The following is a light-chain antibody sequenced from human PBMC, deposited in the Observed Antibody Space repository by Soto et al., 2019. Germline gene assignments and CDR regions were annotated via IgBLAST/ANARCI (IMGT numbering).Light chain of an antibody. J-gene: IGKJ2*02. CDR2: DAS. CDR1: QSVNSY. CDR3: QQRSSWPRT. V-gene: IGKV3-11*01. Sequence: EIVLTQSPATLSLSPGERATLSCRASQSVNSYLAWYQQKPGQAPRLLIYDASNRATGIPARFSASGSGTDFTLTISSLEPEDFAVYYWQQRSSWPRTFGQGTKVEIK.